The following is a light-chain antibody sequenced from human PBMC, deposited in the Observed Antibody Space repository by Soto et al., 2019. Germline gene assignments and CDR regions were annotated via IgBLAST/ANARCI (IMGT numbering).Light chain of an antibody. CDR3: QQLNSYPSLT. J-gene: IGKJ4*01. Sequence: DIQLTQSPSFLSASVGDRVIITCRASQGISSYLAWYQQKPGKAPKLLIYAASTLQSGVPSRFSGSGSGTEFTLTISSLQPEAFATYYCQQLNSYPSLTFGGGTKVEIK. CDR1: QGISSY. CDR2: AAS. V-gene: IGKV1-9*01.